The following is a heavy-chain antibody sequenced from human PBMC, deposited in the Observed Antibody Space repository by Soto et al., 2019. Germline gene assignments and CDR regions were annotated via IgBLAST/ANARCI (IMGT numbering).Heavy chain of an antibody. V-gene: IGHV4-31*03. D-gene: IGHD5-12*01. Sequence: QVQLQESGPGLVKPSQTLALTCTVSGGSISSGGYYWSWIRQHPGKGLEWIGSIYYSGSTYYNPSLKSRVTISVDTSKNQFSLKLSSVTAADTAVYYCARDLLATYYYYGMDVWGQGTTVTVSS. CDR2: IYYSGST. CDR3: ARDLLATYYYYGMDV. J-gene: IGHJ6*02. CDR1: GGSISSGGYY.